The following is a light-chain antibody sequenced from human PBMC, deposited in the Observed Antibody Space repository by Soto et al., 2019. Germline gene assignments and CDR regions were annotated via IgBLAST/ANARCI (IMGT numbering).Light chain of an antibody. V-gene: IGKV3D-15*01. CDR1: QSVSSN. Sequence: EIVMTQSPATLSVSPGEIATLSCRASQSVSSNFAWYQQRPAQAPRLLIYDVSTRATGVPTRFSGSGSGTEFTLTISSLQSEDFAVYYCQQYHDWPLTFGGGTRVEIK. CDR3: QQYHDWPLT. CDR2: DVS. J-gene: IGKJ4*01.